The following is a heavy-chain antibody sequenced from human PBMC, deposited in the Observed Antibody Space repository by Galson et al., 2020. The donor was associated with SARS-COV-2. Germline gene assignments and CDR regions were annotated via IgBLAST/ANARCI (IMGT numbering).Heavy chain of an antibody. Sequence: ASETLSLTCTVSGGSISRYYWSWIRQPPGQGPEWIGYIYYSGSTNYNPSLKSRVTISVDTSKNQFSLKLSSVTAADTAVYYCAREDGDNPDYWGQGTLVTVSS. CDR1: GGSISRYY. D-gene: IGHD4-17*01. J-gene: IGHJ4*02. CDR2: IYYSGST. V-gene: IGHV4-59*12. CDR3: AREDGDNPDY.